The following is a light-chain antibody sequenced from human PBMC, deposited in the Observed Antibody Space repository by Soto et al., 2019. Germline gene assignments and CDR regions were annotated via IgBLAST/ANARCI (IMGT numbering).Light chain of an antibody. CDR3: QQSYSTPRVT. Sequence: DLQMTQSPSSLSASVGDRVTITCRASQSISSYLNWYQQKPGKAPKLLNYAASSLQSGVPSRFSGSGSGTDFTLTISSLQPEDFATYYCQQSYSTPRVTFGPGTKVDIK. CDR1: QSISSY. CDR2: AAS. J-gene: IGKJ3*01. V-gene: IGKV1-39*01.